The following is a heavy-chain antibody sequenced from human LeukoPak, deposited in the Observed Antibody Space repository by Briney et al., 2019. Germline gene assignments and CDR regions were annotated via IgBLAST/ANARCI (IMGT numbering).Heavy chain of an antibody. CDR1: GGSVSSGSYY. Sequence: PSETLSLTCTVSGGSVSSGSYYWSWIRQPPGKGLEWIGYIYYSGSTNYNPSLKSRVTISVDTSKNQFSLKLSSVTAADTAVYYCARGYGGDCEGAFDIWGQGTMVTVSS. CDR2: IYYSGST. CDR3: ARGYGGDCEGAFDI. J-gene: IGHJ3*02. D-gene: IGHD2-21*01. V-gene: IGHV4-61*01.